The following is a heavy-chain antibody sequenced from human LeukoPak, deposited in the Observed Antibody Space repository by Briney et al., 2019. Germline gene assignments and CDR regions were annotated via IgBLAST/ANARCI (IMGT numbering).Heavy chain of an antibody. J-gene: IGHJ4*02. V-gene: IGHV4-39*01. Sequence: PSETLSLTCTVSGGSISSSGYYWGCIRQPPGKGLECIGSIYYSGSTYYNPSLKSRVTISVDTSKNQFSLRLTSVTAADTAVYYCARRGIGGSDEYYFDYWGQGTLVTVSS. CDR1: GGSISSSGYY. CDR3: ARRGIGGSDEYYFDY. D-gene: IGHD6-25*01. CDR2: IYYSGST.